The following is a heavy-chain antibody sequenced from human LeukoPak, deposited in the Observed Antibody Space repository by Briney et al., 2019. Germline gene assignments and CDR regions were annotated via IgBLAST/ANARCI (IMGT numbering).Heavy chain of an antibody. CDR2: IYYSGST. Sequence: SETLSLTCTVSGGSIRSYYWSWIRQPPGKGLEWIGYIYYSGSTNYNPSLKSRVTISVDTSKNQFSLKLSSVTAADTAVYYCAARYGSGSYYRWGQGTLVTVSS. V-gene: IGHV4-59*01. J-gene: IGHJ4*02. CDR1: GGSIRSYY. CDR3: AARYGSGSYYR. D-gene: IGHD3-10*01.